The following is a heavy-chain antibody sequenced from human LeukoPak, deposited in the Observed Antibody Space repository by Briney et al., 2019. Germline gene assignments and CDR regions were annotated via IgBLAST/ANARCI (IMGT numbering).Heavy chain of an antibody. J-gene: IGHJ4*02. CDR2: IYSAGST. V-gene: IGHV3-53*01. D-gene: IGHD2-8*01. CDR3: AKGHCTNGICWLD. CDR1: GFPISSTY. Sequence: PGGALSLSCAASGFPISSTYMSWVRQAPGKGLEWVSIIYSAGSTYYADSVKGRFTISRDNSKNTLYLQMNSLRAEDPAVYYCAKGHCTNGICWLDWGQGTLVSVSS.